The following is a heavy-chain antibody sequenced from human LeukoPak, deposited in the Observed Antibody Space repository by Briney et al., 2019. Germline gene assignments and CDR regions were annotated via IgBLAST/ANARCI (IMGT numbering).Heavy chain of an antibody. CDR1: GFAFSGYG. CDR3: VKDHVPEHLAETYFDY. J-gene: IGHJ4*02. CDR2: IRYSGGIE. V-gene: IGHV3-30*02. D-gene: IGHD1-14*01. Sequence: PGGSLRLSCVASGFAFSGYGMHWVRQAPGKGLEWVAFIRYSGGIEYYADSVKGRFTISRDNSKHTLYLQVNSLRVEDTAIYYCVKDHVPEHLAETYFDYWPQEPLVTVSS.